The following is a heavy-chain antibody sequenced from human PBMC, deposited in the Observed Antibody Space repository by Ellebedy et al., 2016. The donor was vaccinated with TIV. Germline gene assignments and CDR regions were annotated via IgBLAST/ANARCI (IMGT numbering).Heavy chain of an antibody. CDR2: IIPIFGTL. D-gene: IGHD2-2*02. V-gene: IGHV1-69*13. CDR1: GGTFSTYA. Sequence: SVKVSXKASGGTFSTYAINWVRQAPGQGLEWMGTIIPIFGTLNYPPNFQGRVTITADASTTTAYMELSSLKSEDTAVYYCARSKGNPITAIIIGPFGSWGQGTLVSVSS. CDR3: ARSKGNPITAIIIGPFGS. J-gene: IGHJ4*02.